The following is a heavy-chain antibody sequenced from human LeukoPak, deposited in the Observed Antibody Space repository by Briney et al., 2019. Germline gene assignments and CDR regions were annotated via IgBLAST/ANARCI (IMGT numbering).Heavy chain of an antibody. J-gene: IGHJ4*02. Sequence: GGSLRLSCAASGFTFSSYNMNWVRQAPGQGLEWVSSITSGSSYIYYADSVKGRFTISRDNAKDSLYLQMNSLRAEDTAVYYCARTYYDILTGYNPYFDYWGQGTLVTVSS. D-gene: IGHD3-9*01. CDR2: ITSGSSYI. CDR1: GFTFSSYN. V-gene: IGHV3-21*01. CDR3: ARTYYDILTGYNPYFDY.